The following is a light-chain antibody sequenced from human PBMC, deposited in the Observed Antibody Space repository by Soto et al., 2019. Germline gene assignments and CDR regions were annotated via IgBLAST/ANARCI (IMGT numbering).Light chain of an antibody. J-gene: IGLJ1*01. CDR1: SSNIGNNY. CDR2: DNN. V-gene: IGLV1-51*01. CDR3: GTWDSSLSAYV. Sequence: QSVLTHPPSVSAAPGQKVTISCSGSSSNIGNNYVSWYQQLPGTAPKLLIYDNNKRPSGIPDRFSGSKSGTSATLGITGLPTGDEADYYCGTWDSSLSAYVFGTGTKRTVL.